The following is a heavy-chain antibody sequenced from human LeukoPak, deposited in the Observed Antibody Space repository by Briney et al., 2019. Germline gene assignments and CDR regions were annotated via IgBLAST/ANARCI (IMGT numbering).Heavy chain of an antibody. CDR3: ARLERFLEPSWGY. Sequence: GGSLRLSCTDSGFSFSNYAMSWVRQAPGKGLEWVSAISRGGDNTYYADSVRGRFTISRDNAKNSLYLQMNSLRAEDTAVYYCARLERFLEPSWGYWGQGTLVTVSS. V-gene: IGHV3-23*01. J-gene: IGHJ4*02. CDR1: GFSFSNYA. CDR2: ISRGGDNT. D-gene: IGHD3-3*01.